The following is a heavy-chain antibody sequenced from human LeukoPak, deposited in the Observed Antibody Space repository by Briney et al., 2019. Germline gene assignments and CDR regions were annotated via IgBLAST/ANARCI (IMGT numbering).Heavy chain of an antibody. V-gene: IGHV4-61*09. Sequence: SETLSLTCTVSGGSVSTGSYYWSWIRQPAGRGLEWIGHIHTSGTMNYNASLKSRVRISVETSKNQFSLRLSSVTAADTAVYYCARDRGGYSDFDPWGQGTLVTVSS. CDR2: IHTSGTM. D-gene: IGHD5-12*01. J-gene: IGHJ5*02. CDR1: GGSVSTGSYY. CDR3: ARDRGGYSDFDP.